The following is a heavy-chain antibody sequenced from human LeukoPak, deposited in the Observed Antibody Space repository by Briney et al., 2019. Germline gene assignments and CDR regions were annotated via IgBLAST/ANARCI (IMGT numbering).Heavy chain of an antibody. CDR3: ARDGIAAAGQSDY. CDR1: GYTFTGYY. Sequence: ASVKVSCKASGYTFTGYYMHWERQAPGQGLEWMGWINPNSGGTNYAQKFQGRVTMTRDTSISTAYMELSRLRSDDTAVYYCARDGIAAAGQSDYWGQGTLVTVSS. D-gene: IGHD6-13*01. CDR2: INPNSGGT. V-gene: IGHV1-2*02. J-gene: IGHJ4*02.